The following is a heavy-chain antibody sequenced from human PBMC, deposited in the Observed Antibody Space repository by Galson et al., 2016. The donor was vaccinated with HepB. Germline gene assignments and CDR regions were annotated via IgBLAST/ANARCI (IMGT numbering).Heavy chain of an antibody. J-gene: IGHJ6*02. CDR1: GFTFSSYG. D-gene: IGHD3-10*01. V-gene: IGHV3-33*06. Sequence: SLRLSCAASGFTFSSYGMHWVRQAPGKGLEWVAVIWYDGSNKYYTDSVKGRFTISRDNSKNTLYLRMNSLRAEDTAVYYCAKDGWFGERDYYYYGMDVWGQGTTVTVS. CDR3: AKDGWFGERDYYYYGMDV. CDR2: IWYDGSNK.